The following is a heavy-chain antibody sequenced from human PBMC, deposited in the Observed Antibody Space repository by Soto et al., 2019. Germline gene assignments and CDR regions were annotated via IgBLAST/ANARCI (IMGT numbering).Heavy chain of an antibody. J-gene: IGHJ4*02. CDR3: AKGKYSYGYNFDY. Sequence: LRLSCAVSGFTFSSYAMSWVRQAPGKGLEWVSAISGSGGSTYYADSVKGRFTISRDNSKNTLYLQMNSLRAEDTAVYYCAKGKYSYGYNFDYWGQGTLVTVSS. V-gene: IGHV3-23*01. CDR1: GFTFSSYA. CDR2: ISGSGGST. D-gene: IGHD5-18*01.